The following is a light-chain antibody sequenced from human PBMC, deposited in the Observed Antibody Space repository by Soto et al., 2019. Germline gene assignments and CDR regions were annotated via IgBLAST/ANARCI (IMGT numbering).Light chain of an antibody. CDR2: DAS. CDR3: QQRANWYT. CDR1: QSVGTS. J-gene: IGKJ2*01. Sequence: EIVLTQSPATLSLSPGERATLSCRASQSVGTSLAWYQQKPGQAPRLLIYDASNRATGIPARFSGSGSGTDFTLTISSLEPEDFAVYFCQQRANWYTFGQGTQLDIK. V-gene: IGKV3-11*01.